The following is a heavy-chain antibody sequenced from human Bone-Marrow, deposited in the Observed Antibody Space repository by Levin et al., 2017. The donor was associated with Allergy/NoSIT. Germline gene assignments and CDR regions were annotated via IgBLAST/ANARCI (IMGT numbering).Heavy chain of an antibody. J-gene: IGHJ4*02. CDR2: IKQDGSER. V-gene: IGHV3-7*02. CDR1: GFTFTTLW. D-gene: IGHD3-22*01. Sequence: LSLTCEASGFTFTTLWMSWVRQAPGKGLEWVANIKQDGSERYYVDSVKGRFTISRDNAKKSLYLQMNSLRAEDTAVYYCARGSDGYNSGGFYWGQGTLVTVSS. CDR3: ARGSDGYNSGGFY.